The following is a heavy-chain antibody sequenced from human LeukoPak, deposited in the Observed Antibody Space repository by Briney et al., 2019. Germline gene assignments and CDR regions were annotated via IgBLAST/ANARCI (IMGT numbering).Heavy chain of an antibody. Sequence: GDSLKISCKGSGYSFTSSWIGWVRQMPGKGLEWTGIIYPGDSDTRYRPSFQGQVTISADKSISTAYLQWSSLNTSDTAMYYCARYTDHYFFDYWGQGTLVTVSS. D-gene: IGHD1-1*01. CDR3: ARYTDHYFFDY. CDR1: GYSFTSSW. J-gene: IGHJ4*02. V-gene: IGHV5-51*01. CDR2: IYPGDSDT.